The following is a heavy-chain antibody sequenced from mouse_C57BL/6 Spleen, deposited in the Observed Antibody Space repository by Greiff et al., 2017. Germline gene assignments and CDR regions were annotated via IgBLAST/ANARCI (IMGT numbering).Heavy chain of an antibody. CDR1: GFTFSDYY. D-gene: IGHD2-1*01. CDR3: ARPWIYYGNPYAMDY. V-gene: IGHV5-12*01. CDR2: ISNGGGST. J-gene: IGHJ4*01. Sequence: EVQGVESGGGLVQPGGSLKLSCAASGFTFSDYYMYWVRQTPEKRLEWVAYISNGGGSTYYPDTVQGRFTISRDNAKNTLYLQMRRLKSEDTAMYYCARPWIYYGNPYAMDYWGQGTSVTVSS.